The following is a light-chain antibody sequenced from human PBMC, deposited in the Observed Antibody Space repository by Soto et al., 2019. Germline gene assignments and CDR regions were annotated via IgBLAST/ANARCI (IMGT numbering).Light chain of an antibody. CDR1: QSVDNY. V-gene: IGKV3-11*01. J-gene: IGKJ1*01. Sequence: DIVLTQSPNTLSLSPGERATISCRASQSVDNYLDWYQQKPGQAPRLLIYESSNSATGIPARFSGRGSGTDSSLTIRRLEPDDIAVKDWPQGSSIPATLGHRTK. CDR3: PQGSSIPAT. CDR2: ESS.